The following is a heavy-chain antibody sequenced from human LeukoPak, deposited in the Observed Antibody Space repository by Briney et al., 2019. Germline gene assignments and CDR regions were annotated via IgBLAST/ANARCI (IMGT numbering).Heavy chain of an antibody. CDR1: GYTFTGYY. CDR3: ARLGDDYVWGSGGH. D-gene: IGHD3-16*01. CDR2: INPNSGGT. Sequence: ASVKVSCKASGYTFTGYYMHWVRQAPGQGLEWMGWINPNSGGTNYAQKFQGRVTMTRDTSISTAYMELSRLRSDDTAAYYCARLGDDYVWGSGGHWGQGTLVTVSS. V-gene: IGHV1-2*02. J-gene: IGHJ4*02.